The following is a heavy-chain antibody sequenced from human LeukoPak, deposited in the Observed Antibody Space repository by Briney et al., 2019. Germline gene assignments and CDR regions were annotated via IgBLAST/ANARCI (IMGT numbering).Heavy chain of an antibody. D-gene: IGHD4-17*01. CDR3: AKRPTMTTVTTPSWRVCDS. Sequence: PGGSLRLSCAASGFTFSSYAMNWVRQAPGKGREWVSALGASGAYTFYADSVKGRFTISRDNSRNTLYLQMNSLRAEDTAVYYCAKRPTMTTVTTPSWRVCDSWGQGTLVTVSS. V-gene: IGHV3-23*01. J-gene: IGHJ4*02. CDR2: LGASGAYT. CDR1: GFTFSSYA.